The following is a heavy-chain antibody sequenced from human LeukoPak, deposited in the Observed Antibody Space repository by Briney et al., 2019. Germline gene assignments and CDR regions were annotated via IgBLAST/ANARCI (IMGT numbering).Heavy chain of an antibody. CDR1: GYTFTGYY. Sequence: ASVKVCCKASGYTFTGYYMHWVRQAPGQGLEWVGWINPNSDGTNYTQTVPGRLSMTRYTSTSTAYMELRGLKLDDTATYYCYRELYASGLGDYWGQGTLVTVSS. CDR2: INPNSDGT. CDR3: YRELYASGLGDY. D-gene: IGHD3-10*01. J-gene: IGHJ4*02. V-gene: IGHV1-2*02.